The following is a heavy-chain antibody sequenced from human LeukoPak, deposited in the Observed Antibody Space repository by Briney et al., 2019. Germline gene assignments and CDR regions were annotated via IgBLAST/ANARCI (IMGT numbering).Heavy chain of an antibody. Sequence: SETLSLTCAVSGYSISSGYYWGWIRQPPGKGLEWIGSIYHSGSTYYNPSLKSRVTISVDTSKNQFSLKLSSVTAADTAVYYCARVDQLLSYYMDVWGKGTTVTVS. CDR2: IYHSGST. CDR3: ARVDQLLSYYMDV. D-gene: IGHD2-2*01. V-gene: IGHV4-38-2*01. J-gene: IGHJ6*03. CDR1: GYSISSGYY.